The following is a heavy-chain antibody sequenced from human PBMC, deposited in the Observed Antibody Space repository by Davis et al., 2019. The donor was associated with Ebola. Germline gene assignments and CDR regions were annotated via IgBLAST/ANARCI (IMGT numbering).Heavy chain of an antibody. CDR3: ARVIGGWYYFDY. D-gene: IGHD6-19*01. J-gene: IGHJ4*02. Sequence: PGGSLRLSCAASGFIFSSYSMNWVRQAPGKGLEWVSSISSSSSYIYYADSVKGRFTISRDNAKNSLYLQMNSLRAEDTAVYYCARVIGGWYYFDYWGQGTLVTVSS. CDR1: GFIFSSYS. V-gene: IGHV3-21*01. CDR2: ISSSSSYI.